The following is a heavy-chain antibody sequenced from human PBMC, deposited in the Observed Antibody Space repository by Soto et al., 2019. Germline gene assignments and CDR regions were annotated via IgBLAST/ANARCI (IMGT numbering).Heavy chain of an antibody. J-gene: IGHJ4*02. D-gene: IGHD7-27*01. CDR1: GYTFTGYY. CDR3: ASVGWGNYFDY. V-gene: IGHV1-2*02. CDR2: INPNSGGT. Sequence: QVQLVQSGAEVKKPGASVKVSCKASGYTFTGYYMHWVRQAPGQGLEWMGWINPNSGGTNYAQKVQGRVTMTRDTSMSTAYMMLSRLRSDDTAVYYCASVGWGNYFDYWGQGTLVTVSS.